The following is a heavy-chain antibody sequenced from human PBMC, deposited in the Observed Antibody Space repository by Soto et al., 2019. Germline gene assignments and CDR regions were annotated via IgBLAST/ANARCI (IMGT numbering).Heavy chain of an antibody. Sequence: ALVKVSCKAPRDTITSYYINWVRQAPGQGLEGMGVINPHGGSTAYAQKVKGRVTLTRDTSASTVYMEVSSLTSEETAMYYCARSSGANFGTILEGPNWFAPWGQGTLVTVST. CDR3: ARSSGANFGTILEGPNWFAP. CDR2: INPHGGST. D-gene: IGHD3-3*01. V-gene: IGHV1-46*01. J-gene: IGHJ5*02. CDR1: RDTITSYY.